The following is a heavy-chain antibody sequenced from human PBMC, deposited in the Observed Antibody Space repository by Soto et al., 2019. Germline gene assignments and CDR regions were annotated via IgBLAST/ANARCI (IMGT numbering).Heavy chain of an antibody. CDR2: ISGNGANT. J-gene: IGHJ4*02. V-gene: IGHV3-23*01. CDR3: ANDRPYYYGSWGGDYKAGGDY. CDR1: GLTFSTYA. D-gene: IGHD3-10*01. Sequence: EVQLLGSGGGLVQPGGSLRLSCAASGLTFSTYAMSWVRQAPGKGLEWVSSISGNGANTYYTDSVKGRFIIARDNSKNTLFLKMKSLSAEETAFYYCANDRPYYYGSWGGDYKAGGDYWGQGTLVTVSS.